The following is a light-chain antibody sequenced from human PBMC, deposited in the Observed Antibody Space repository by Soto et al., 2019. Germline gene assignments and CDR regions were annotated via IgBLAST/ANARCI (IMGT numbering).Light chain of an antibody. CDR1: QSVSSGY. CDR3: QQYNYWPTTT. Sequence: EIVLTQSPGTLSLSPGERATLSCRASQSVSSGYLAWYQQKPGQAPRLLIYGASTRATGIPARFNGSGSGKEFNPKIRGPQFEDYALYYCQQYNYWPTTTSGKWTRLEIK. CDR2: GAS. V-gene: IGKV3-15*01. J-gene: IGKJ5*01.